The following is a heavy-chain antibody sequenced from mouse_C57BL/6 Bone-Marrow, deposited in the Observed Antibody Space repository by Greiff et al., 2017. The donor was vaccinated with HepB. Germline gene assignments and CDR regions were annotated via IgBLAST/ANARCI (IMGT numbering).Heavy chain of an antibody. J-gene: IGHJ2*01. CDR1: GFTFSDYY. CDR3: ARHAGYGNYFDY. D-gene: IGHD2-2*01. Sequence: EVKLMESGGGLVQPGGSLKLSCAASGFTFSDYYMYWVRQTPEKRLEWVAYISNGGGSTYYPDTVKGRFTISRDNAKNTLYLQMSRLKSEDTAMYYCARHAGYGNYFDYWGQGTTLTVSS. V-gene: IGHV5-12*01. CDR2: ISNGGGST.